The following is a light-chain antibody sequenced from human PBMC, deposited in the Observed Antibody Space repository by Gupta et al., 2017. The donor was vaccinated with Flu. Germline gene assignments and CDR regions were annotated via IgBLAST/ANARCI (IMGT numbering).Light chain of an antibody. V-gene: IGLV2-14*01. CDR3: SSYTSSSTRDVV. CDR1: SSDVGGYNY. J-gene: IGLJ2*01. Sequence: QSALTQPASVSGSPGQSITISCTGTSSDVGGYNYVYWYQQHPGKAPKLMIYEVSNRPSGVANRFSCSKSGNTAALTISVLQAEDEADYYCSSYTSSSTRDVVFGGGTKLTVL. CDR2: EVS.